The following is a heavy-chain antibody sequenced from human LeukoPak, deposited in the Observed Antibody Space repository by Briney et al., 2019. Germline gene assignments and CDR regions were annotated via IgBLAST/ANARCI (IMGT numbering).Heavy chain of an antibody. Sequence: SETLSLTCAVYGGSFSGYYWSWIRQPPVKGREWIGEINHGGSTNYNPSLKSRVTISVDTSKNQFSLKLSSVTAADTAVYYCARGGFARSNYYGSGSYYNFLDYWGQGTLVTVSS. J-gene: IGHJ4*02. CDR2: INHGGST. D-gene: IGHD3-10*01. CDR3: ARGGFARSNYYGSGSYYNFLDY. CDR1: GGSFSGYY. V-gene: IGHV4-34*01.